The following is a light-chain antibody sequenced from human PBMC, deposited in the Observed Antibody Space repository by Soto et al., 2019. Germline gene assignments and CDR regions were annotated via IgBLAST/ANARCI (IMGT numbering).Light chain of an antibody. J-gene: IGLJ1*01. CDR1: SSDVGGYNY. CDR3: SSYTSSSTLGV. CDR2: EVN. V-gene: IGLV2-14*01. Sequence: QSVLTQPASVSGSPGQSITISCTGTSSDVGGYNYVSWYQQHPGKAPKLMIYEVNNRPSGVSNRFSGSKSGSTASLTISGLQAEDEADYYCSSYTSSSTLGVFGTGTNVTVL.